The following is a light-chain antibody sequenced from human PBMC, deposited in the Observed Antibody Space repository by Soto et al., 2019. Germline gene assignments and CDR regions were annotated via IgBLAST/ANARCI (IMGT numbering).Light chain of an antibody. CDR2: DVS. CDR3: SSYTSSSTRSFYV. J-gene: IGLJ1*01. Sequence: QSALTQPASVSGSPGQSITISCTGTSSDVGGYNYVSWYQQHPGKAPKLMIYDVSNRPSGVSNRFSGSKSGNTASLTISGLQAEDEADYYCSSYTSSSTRSFYVFGTGTKLTVL. V-gene: IGLV2-14*01. CDR1: SSDVGGYNY.